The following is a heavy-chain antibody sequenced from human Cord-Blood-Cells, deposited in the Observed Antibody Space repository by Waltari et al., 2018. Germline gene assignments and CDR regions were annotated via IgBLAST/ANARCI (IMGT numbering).Heavy chain of an antibody. J-gene: IGHJ5*02. CDR3: ARGPIFGVVINWFDP. Sequence: QVQLQQWGAGLLKPSETLSLTCDVYGGSFSGYYWSWIRQPPGKGLEWIGEINHSGRTNYNPSLKSRVTISVDTSKNQFSLKLSSVTAADTAVYYCARGPIFGVVINWFDPWGQGTLVTVSS. CDR2: INHSGRT. D-gene: IGHD3-3*01. V-gene: IGHV4-34*01. CDR1: GGSFSGYY.